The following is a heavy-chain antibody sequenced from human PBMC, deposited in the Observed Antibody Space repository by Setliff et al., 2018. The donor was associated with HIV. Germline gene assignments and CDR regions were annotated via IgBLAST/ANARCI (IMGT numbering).Heavy chain of an antibody. CDR1: GYTLTELS. J-gene: IGHJ5*02. D-gene: IGHD3-10*01. CDR2: FDPEDGET. Sequence: WASVKVSCKISGYTLTELSIHWVRQAPGKGLEWMANFDPEDGETFYAQKFQGRLVMTTNTSTTTAFMELSSLRSDDTALYFCARGWGLWFGQLSILPLDPWGQGTLVTVS. CDR3: ARGWGLWFGQLSILPLDP. V-gene: IGHV1-24*01.